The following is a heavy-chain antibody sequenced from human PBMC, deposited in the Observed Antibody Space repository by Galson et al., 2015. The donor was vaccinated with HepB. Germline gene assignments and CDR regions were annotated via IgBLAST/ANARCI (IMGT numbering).Heavy chain of an antibody. CDR2: IVVGSGNT. Sequence: SVKVSCKASGFTFTSSAMQWVRQARGQRLEWIGWIVVGSGNTNYAQKFQERVTITRDMSTSTAYMELSSLRSEDTAVYYCAADGRWGMNPVHWGQGTLVTVSS. J-gene: IGHJ4*02. V-gene: IGHV1-58*02. D-gene: IGHD2-8*01. CDR3: AADGRWGMNPVH. CDR1: GFTFTSSA.